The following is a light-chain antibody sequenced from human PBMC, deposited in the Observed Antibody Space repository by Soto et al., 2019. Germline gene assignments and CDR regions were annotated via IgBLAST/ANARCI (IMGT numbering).Light chain of an antibody. CDR3: QQYNKWPLT. V-gene: IGKV3-15*01. CDR1: QSVAGN. CDR2: GAF. J-gene: IGKJ4*01. Sequence: EIVMTQSPATLSVSPGEGATLSCWASQSVAGNLAWYQQKPGQAPRLLIYGAFTRATGIPATFSGSGSGTEFTLTISSLQSEDLAVDYCQQYNKWPLTFGGGTKVEIK.